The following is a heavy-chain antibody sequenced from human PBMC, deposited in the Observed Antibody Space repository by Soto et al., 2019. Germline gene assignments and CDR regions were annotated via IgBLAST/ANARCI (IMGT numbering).Heavy chain of an antibody. Sequence: SETLSLTCAVSGGSISSGGYSWSWIRQPPGKGLEWIGYIYHSGSTYYNPSLKSRVTISVDRSKNQFSLKLSSVAAADTAVYYCARVMVYALDPWGQGTLVTVSS. J-gene: IGHJ5*02. V-gene: IGHV4-30-2*01. CDR1: GGSISSGGYS. CDR2: IYHSGST. D-gene: IGHD2-8*01. CDR3: ARVMVYALDP.